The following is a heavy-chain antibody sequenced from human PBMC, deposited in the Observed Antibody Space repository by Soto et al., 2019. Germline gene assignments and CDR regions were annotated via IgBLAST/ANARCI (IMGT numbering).Heavy chain of an antibody. CDR3: VDAGYYYCFGY. V-gene: IGHV1-24*01. J-gene: IGHJ4*02. Sequence: QVQLVQSGAEVKKTGASVKVSCKVSGYTLTELSMHWVRQAPGKGLEGMGGFDPEDGETIYAQKFQGRVTMTEDTPTDAAYMDLSSLRSEDTAVSYCVDAGYYYCFGYWGQGTLVTVSS. CDR2: FDPEDGET. CDR1: GYTLTELS. D-gene: IGHD5-12*01.